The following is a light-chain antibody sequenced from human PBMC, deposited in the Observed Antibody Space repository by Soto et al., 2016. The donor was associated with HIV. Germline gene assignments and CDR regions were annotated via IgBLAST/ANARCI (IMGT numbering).Light chain of an antibody. V-gene: IGKV1-5*03. CDR3: QQYNTYSRT. CDR2: KAS. Sequence: DIQMTQSSSTLSASVGDRVTITCRASQSINSWLAWYQQKPGKAPNLLIYKASSLESGVPSRFSGSGSGTEFTLTISSLQPDDFATYYCQQYNTYSRTFGQGTKVEIK. J-gene: IGKJ1*01. CDR1: QSINSW.